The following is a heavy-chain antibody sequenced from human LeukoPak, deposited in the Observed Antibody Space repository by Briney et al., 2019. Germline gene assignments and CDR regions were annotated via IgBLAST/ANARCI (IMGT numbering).Heavy chain of an antibody. CDR1: GYTFTGYY. V-gene: IGHV1-46*01. CDR3: ARDKATTYYYYYMDV. Sequence: ASVKVSCKASGYTFTGYYMHWVRQAPGQGLEWMGIINPSGGSTSYAQKFQGRVTMTRDMSTSTVYMELSSLRSEDTAVYYCARDKATTYYYYYMDVWGKGTTVTVSS. D-gene: IGHD1-26*01. CDR2: INPSGGST. J-gene: IGHJ6*03.